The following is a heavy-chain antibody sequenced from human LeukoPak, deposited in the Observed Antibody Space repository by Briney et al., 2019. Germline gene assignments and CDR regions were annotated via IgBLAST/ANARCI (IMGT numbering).Heavy chain of an antibody. CDR3: ARGIFWYNWNYYYYYMDV. D-gene: IGHD1-1*01. Sequence: SETLSLTCAVSAYSISSGYYWGWIRQPPGKGLEWIGSIYHSGSTNYNPSLKSRVTISVDTSKNQFSLKLSSVTAADTAVYYCARGIFWYNWNYYYYYMDVWGKGTTVTVSS. V-gene: IGHV4-38-2*01. J-gene: IGHJ6*03. CDR2: IYHSGST. CDR1: AYSISSGYY.